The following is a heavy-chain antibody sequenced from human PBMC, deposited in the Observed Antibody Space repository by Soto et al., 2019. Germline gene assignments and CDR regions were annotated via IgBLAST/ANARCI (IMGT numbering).Heavy chain of an antibody. V-gene: IGHV1-18*01. D-gene: IGHD6-13*01. J-gene: IGHJ4*02. CDR1: GYTFTSYG. CDR3: ASSRSFLKQQLAENDY. CDR2: ISAYNGKT. Sequence: QVQVVQSGAEVKKPGASVKVSCKASGYTFTSYGISSGRQAPGQGRERMEWISAYNGKTNYAQKLQGRVTMPTDTSKSTAYMELRSLRSDDTAVYYCASSRSFLKQQLAENDYWGQGTLVSVSS.